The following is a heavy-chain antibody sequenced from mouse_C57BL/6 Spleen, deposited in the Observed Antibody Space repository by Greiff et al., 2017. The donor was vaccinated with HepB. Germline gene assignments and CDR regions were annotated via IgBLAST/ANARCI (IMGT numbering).Heavy chain of an antibody. D-gene: IGHD2-1*01. V-gene: IGHV5-9-1*02. J-gene: IGHJ4*01. CDR2: ISSGGDYI. CDR1: GFTFSSYA. Sequence: EVNLVESGEGLVKPGGSLKLSCAASGFTFSSYAMSWVRQTPEKRLEWVAYISSGGDYIYYADTVKGRFTISRDNARNTLYLQMSSLKSEDTAMYYCTRDGGNYGNYDAMDYWGQGTSVTVSS. CDR3: TRDGGNYGNYDAMDY.